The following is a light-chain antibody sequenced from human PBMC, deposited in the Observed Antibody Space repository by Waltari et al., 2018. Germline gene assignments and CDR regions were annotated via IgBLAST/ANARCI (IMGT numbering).Light chain of an antibody. J-gene: IGLJ3*02. CDR3: CSYAGAGTGV. CDR1: SRYVGRYNL. CDR2: EVG. Sequence: QSALTQPASVSGSPGQSITRPSTGTSRYVGRYNLVPWYQQHPGKAPKLMIYEVGKRPSGISNRFSGSKSGNTASLTISGLQAEDEADYYCCSYAGAGTGVFGGGTKVTVL. V-gene: IGLV2-23*02.